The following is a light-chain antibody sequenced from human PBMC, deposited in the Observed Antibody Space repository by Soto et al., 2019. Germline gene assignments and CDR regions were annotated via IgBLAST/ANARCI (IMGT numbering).Light chain of an antibody. CDR1: SSNIGNNF. V-gene: IGLV1-51*01. Sequence: QSVLPQPPSVSAAPGQKVTISCSGSSSNIGNNFVSWYQHLPGTAPKLLIYDNNKRPSDIPDRFSGSKSGTSATLAITGLXXXXEADYYCGTWDDSLSAGVFGGGTKLTVL. CDR2: DNN. CDR3: GTWDDSLSAGV. J-gene: IGLJ2*01.